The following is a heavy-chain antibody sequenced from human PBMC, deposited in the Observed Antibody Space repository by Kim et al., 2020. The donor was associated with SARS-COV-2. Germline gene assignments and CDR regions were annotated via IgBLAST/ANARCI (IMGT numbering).Heavy chain of an antibody. J-gene: IGHJ6*02. CDR2: IYYSGST. V-gene: IGHV4-39*01. D-gene: IGHD6-13*01. CDR1: GGSISSSSYY. Sequence: SETLSLTCTVSGGSISSSSYYWGWIRQPPGKGLEWIGSIYYSGSTYYSPSLKSRVTISVDTSKNQFSLKLSSVTAADTAVYYCARGSGSSWPYYYYGMDVWGQGTKVTVSS. CDR3: ARGSGSSWPYYYYGMDV.